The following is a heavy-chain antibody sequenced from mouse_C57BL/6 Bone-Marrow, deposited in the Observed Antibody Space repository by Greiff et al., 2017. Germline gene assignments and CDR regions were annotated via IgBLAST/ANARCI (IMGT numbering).Heavy chain of an antibody. CDR2: FYPGSGSI. Sequence: QVQLQQLGAELVKPGASVKLSCKASGYTFTEYTIHWVKQRSGQGLEWIGWFYPGSGSIKYNEKFKDTATLTADKSSSTVYMELSTLTSEYSAVYFCARHEAIYYAYDGVYAMDYWGQGTSVTVSS. D-gene: IGHD2-2*01. CDR1: GYTFTEYT. CDR3: ARHEAIYYAYDGVYAMDY. V-gene: IGHV1-62-2*01. J-gene: IGHJ4*01.